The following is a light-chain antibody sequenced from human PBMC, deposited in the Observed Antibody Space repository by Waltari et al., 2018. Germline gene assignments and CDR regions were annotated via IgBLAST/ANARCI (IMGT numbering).Light chain of an antibody. CDR2: EGF. J-gene: IGLJ1*01. CDR3: SSYTRGRTYV. V-gene: IGLV2-14*02. CDR1: SSDVGNYKL. Sequence: QSALTQPASVSGSPGQSITISCTGPSSDVGNYKLVSWYQQHPGKAPKLIIYEGFKRPSGVSDRFSGSQSGNTASLTISGLQAEDEADYFCSSYTRGRTYVFGSGTKVTVL.